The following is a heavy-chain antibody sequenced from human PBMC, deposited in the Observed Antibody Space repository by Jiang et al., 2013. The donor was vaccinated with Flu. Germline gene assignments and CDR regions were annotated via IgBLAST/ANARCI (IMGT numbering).Heavy chain of an antibody. D-gene: IGHD2/OR15-2a*01. V-gene: IGHV4-31*03. CDR3: ARVELSDSFTLNFDL. CDR1: GGSINTGGYY. Sequence: GPGLVKPSQTLSLTCSVSGGSINTGGYYWSWIRQHPVKGLEWIGYIHYTGGSFYNPSLESRLIISVDTSKNQFSLRLSSVTAADTAVYYCARVELSDSFTLNFDLWGQGILVTVSS. CDR2: IHYTGGS. J-gene: IGHJ4*02.